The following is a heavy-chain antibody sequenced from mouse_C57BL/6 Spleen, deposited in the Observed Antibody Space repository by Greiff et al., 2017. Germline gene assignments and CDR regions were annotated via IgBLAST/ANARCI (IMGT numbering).Heavy chain of an antibody. J-gene: IGHJ2*01. V-gene: IGHV1-81*01. CDR2: IYPRSGNT. CDR1: GYTFTSYG. CDR3: ANAIYYGNYVWVFYFDY. Sequence: QVQLKQSGAELARPGASVKLSCKASGYTFTSYGISWVKQRTGQGLEWIGEIYPRSGNTYYNEKFKGKATLTADKSSSTAYMELRSLTSEDSAVYFCANAIYYGNYVWVFYFDYWGQGTTLTVSS. D-gene: IGHD2-1*01.